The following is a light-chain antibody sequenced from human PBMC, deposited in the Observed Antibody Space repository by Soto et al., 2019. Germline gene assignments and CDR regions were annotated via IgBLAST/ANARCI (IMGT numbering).Light chain of an antibody. V-gene: IGKV3-20*01. J-gene: IGKJ5*01. CDR1: QSFTSNY. Sequence: EIVLTQSPGTLSLSPGERATLSCGASQSFTSNYLAWYQQKPGQAPRLLIYGASTRATGIPDRFSGSGSGTDFTLTISRLETEDSAVYYCQQYGSSPITFGQGTRLEIK. CDR2: GAS. CDR3: QQYGSSPIT.